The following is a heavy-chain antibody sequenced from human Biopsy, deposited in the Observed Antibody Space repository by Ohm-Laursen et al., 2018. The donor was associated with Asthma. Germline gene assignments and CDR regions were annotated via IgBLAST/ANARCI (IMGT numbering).Heavy chain of an antibody. J-gene: IGHJ4*02. CDR1: GFTFSNYG. CDR3: AKDFFPGGGLRRGPDY. Sequence: SLRLSCTASGFTFSNYGMHWVRQAPGKGLDWVAVISFDGSNKNYTDSVKGRFTISRDNSRNTLHLQMNSLRAEDTAVYYCAKDFFPGGGLRRGPDYWGQGTLVTVSS. CDR2: ISFDGSNK. D-gene: IGHD3-16*01. V-gene: IGHV3-30*18.